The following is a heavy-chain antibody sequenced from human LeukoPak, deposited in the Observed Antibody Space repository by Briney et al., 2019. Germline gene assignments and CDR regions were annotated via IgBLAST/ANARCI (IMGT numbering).Heavy chain of an antibody. Sequence: GGSLRLSCAASGFTFSDFWMGWVRQAPGKGLVWVVNIKKDGSGKYYLDSMRGRFTISKDNAKNSLYLQINTLRADDTAVYYCARGFGSLPYSSGWYRGNWFDPWGQGTLVTVSS. CDR2: IKKDGSGK. CDR3: ARGFGSLPYSSGWYRGNWFDP. V-gene: IGHV3-7*01. D-gene: IGHD6-19*01. CDR1: GFTFSDFW. J-gene: IGHJ5*02.